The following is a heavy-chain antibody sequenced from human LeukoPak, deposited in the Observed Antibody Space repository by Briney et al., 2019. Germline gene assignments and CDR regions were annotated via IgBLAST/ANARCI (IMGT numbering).Heavy chain of an antibody. J-gene: IGHJ4*02. CDR2: ISGSGGST. V-gene: IGHV3-23*01. CDR1: GFTFSSYA. CDR3: AKSGRGLGSHFDY. D-gene: IGHD3-10*01. Sequence: PGGSLRLSCAASGFTFSSYAMSWVRQAPGKGLERVSAISGSGGSTYYADSVKGRFTISRDNSKNTLYLQMNSLRAEDTAVYYCAKSGRGLGSHFDYWGQGTLVTVSS.